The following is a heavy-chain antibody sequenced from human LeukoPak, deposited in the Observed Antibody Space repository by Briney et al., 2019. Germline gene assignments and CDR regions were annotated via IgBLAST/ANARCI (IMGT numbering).Heavy chain of an antibody. V-gene: IGHV1-2*02. J-gene: IGHJ4*02. D-gene: IGHD3-22*01. CDR1: GYTFTGYY. Sequence: GASVKVSCKASGYTFTGYYMHWVRQAPGQGLEWMGWINPNSGGTNYAQKFQGRVTMIEDTSTDTAYMELSSLRSEDTAVYYCATAYYDSSGYYRGVFDYWGQGTLVTVSS. CDR2: INPNSGGT. CDR3: ATAYYDSSGYYRGVFDY.